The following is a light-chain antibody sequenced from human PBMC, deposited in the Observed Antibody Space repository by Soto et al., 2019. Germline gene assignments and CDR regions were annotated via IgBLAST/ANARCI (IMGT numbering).Light chain of an antibody. CDR1: NSDIGFYNY. CDR3: SSYTSSSPDV. J-gene: IGLJ1*01. V-gene: IGLV2-14*01. Sequence: QSALTQPASVSGSPGQTITISCTGTNSDIGFYNYVSWYQQHPGEAPKLIIYEVAKRPSGVSSRFSGSKSGNTASLTISGLQAEDEADYYCSSYTSSSPDVFGTGTKLTVL. CDR2: EVA.